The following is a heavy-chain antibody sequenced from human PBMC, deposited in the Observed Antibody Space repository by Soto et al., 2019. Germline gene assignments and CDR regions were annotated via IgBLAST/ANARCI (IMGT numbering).Heavy chain of an antibody. CDR2: ISYDGSNK. Sequence: QVQLVESGGGVVQPGRSLRLSCAASGFTFSSYGMHWVRQAPGKGLEWVAVISYDGSNKYYADSVKGRFTISRDNSKNTLYLQMNRLRAEDTALYYCAKDLLRPGRAYGMDVWGQGTTVTVSS. J-gene: IGHJ6*02. CDR1: GFTFSSYG. D-gene: IGHD6-25*01. V-gene: IGHV3-30*18. CDR3: AKDLLRPGRAYGMDV.